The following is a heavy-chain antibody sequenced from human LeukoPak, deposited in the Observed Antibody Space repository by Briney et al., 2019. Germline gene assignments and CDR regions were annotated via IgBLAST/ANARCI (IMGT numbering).Heavy chain of an antibody. CDR3: ARHYSTSFGEVHYLVYYYYGMDV. J-gene: IGHJ6*02. CDR1: GGSFSDHY. CDR2: INQSGST. Sequence: SETLSLTCAVYGGSFSDHYWSWIRQPPGKGLEWIGEINQSGSTKYNPSLKSRVTISVDTSKNQFSLMLTSVTAADTAMYYCARHYSTSFGEVHYLVYYYYGMDVWGQGTTVTVSS. V-gene: IGHV4-34*01. D-gene: IGHD3-10*01.